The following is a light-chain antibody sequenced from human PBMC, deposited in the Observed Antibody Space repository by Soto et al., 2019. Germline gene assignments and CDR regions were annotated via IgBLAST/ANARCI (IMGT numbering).Light chain of an antibody. CDR2: AAS. Sequence: DIQMTQSPSSLSASVGDRITITCRASENIARHLNWYQQKPGKAPNLLIYAASNLQNGVPLRFRGGGSWTDFTLTISNLQPEDFATYYCQQSYSTLSITFGQGTRLEIK. CDR1: ENIARH. CDR3: QQSYSTLSIT. V-gene: IGKV1-39*01. J-gene: IGKJ5*01.